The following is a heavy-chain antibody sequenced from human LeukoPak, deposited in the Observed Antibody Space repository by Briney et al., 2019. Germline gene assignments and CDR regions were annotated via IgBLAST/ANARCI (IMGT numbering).Heavy chain of an antibody. Sequence: SETLSLTCTVSGGSISSYYWSWIRQPVGKGLEWIGRIYTSGSTNYNPSLKSRVTMSVDTSKNQFSLKLSSVTAADTAVYYCARDKLWFGDLDYWGQGTLVTVSS. V-gene: IGHV4-4*07. CDR2: IYTSGST. D-gene: IGHD3-10*01. CDR1: GGSISSYY. J-gene: IGHJ4*02. CDR3: ARDKLWFGDLDY.